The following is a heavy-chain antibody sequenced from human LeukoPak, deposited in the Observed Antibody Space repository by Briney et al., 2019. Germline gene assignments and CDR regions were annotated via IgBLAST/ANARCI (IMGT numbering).Heavy chain of an antibody. V-gene: IGHV3-23*01. Sequence: QPGGSLRLSCAASGFTFSSYAMSWVRQAPGKGLEWVSAISGSGGSTYYADSVKGRFTISRDNAKNSLYLQMNSLRAEDTAVYYCAREKDFSLWDAAVDSWGQGTLVTVSS. D-gene: IGHD3-3*01. CDR1: GFTFSSYA. J-gene: IGHJ4*02. CDR3: AREKDFSLWDAAVDS. CDR2: ISGSGGST.